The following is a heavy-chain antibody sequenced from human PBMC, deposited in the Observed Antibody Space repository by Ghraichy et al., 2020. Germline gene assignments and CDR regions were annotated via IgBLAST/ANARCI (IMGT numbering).Heavy chain of an antibody. CDR3: ARARGIGYGMDV. Sequence: SETLSLTCTVSGGSISSYYWSWIRQPPGKGLEWIGYIYYSGSTNYNPSLKSRVTISVDTSKNQFSLKLSSVTAADTAVYYCARARGIGYGMDVWGQGTTVTVSS. CDR2: IYYSGST. D-gene: IGHD1-26*01. CDR1: GGSISSYY. J-gene: IGHJ6*02. V-gene: IGHV4-59*01.